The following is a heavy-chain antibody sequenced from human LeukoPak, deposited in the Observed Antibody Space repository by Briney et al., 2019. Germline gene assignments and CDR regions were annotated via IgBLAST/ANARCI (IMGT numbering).Heavy chain of an antibody. D-gene: IGHD2-21*02. CDR1: VYPFTSYW. CDR3: ARREYCGGDCYIDY. Sequence: GEPLNSPCQGSVYPFTSYWIGWVGQIPGKGLEWMGIIFPGEADTTSTPSFQGQVSISADKSISTAYLQWSSLKASDTAMYYCARREYCGGDCYIDYWSQGTLVTVSS. CDR2: IFPGEADT. V-gene: IGHV5-51*01. J-gene: IGHJ4*02.